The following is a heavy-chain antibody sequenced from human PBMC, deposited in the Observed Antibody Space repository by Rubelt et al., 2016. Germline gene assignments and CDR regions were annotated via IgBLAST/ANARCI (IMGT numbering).Heavy chain of an antibody. CDR3: ARLSSGWYYFDY. Sequence: QLQLQESGPGLVKPSETLSLTCTVSGGSISSSSYYWGWLRQPPGKGLVWIGSIYYSGSTYYNPSLKSRGTISVDTSKNQFSLKLSSVTAADAAVYYCARLSSGWYYFDYWGQGTLVTVSS. J-gene: IGHJ4*02. CDR1: GGSISSSSYY. D-gene: IGHD6-19*01. V-gene: IGHV4-39*01. CDR2: IYYSGST.